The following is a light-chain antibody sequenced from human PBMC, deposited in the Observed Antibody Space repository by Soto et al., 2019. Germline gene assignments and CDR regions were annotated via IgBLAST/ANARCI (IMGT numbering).Light chain of an antibody. CDR3: SSYTSSNTLI. Sequence: QSVLTQPPSVSGAPGQRVTISCTGSSSNIGAGYDVHWYQQFPGTTPKFLIYGNTNRPSGVPDRFSASKSGTSASLDITGLQAEDEAEYYCSSYTSSNTLIFGGGTKVTVL. CDR2: GNT. CDR1: SSNIGAGYD. V-gene: IGLV1-40*01. J-gene: IGLJ2*01.